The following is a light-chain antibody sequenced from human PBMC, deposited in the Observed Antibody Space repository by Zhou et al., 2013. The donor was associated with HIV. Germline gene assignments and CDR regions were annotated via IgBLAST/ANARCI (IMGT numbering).Light chain of an antibody. J-gene: IGKJ1*01. V-gene: IGKV3-20*01. Sequence: EIVLTQSPATLSLSPGERATLSCRASQSVSRYLAWYQQKPGQAPRLLIYDASNRATGIPGRFSGSGSGTGFTLTIARLEPEDFAVYYCQHYGSSPLFGQGTKVEIK. CDR1: QSVSRY. CDR3: QHYGSSPL. CDR2: DAS.